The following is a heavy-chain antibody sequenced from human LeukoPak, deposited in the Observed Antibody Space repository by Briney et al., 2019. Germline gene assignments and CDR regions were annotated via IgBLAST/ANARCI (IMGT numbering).Heavy chain of an antibody. D-gene: IGHD3-10*01. CDR1: GLSFSSHG. CDR3: ARLRGSYFDN. Sequence: GRSLRLSCAASGLSFSSHGMLWARQAPGKGLEWVALIWFDGSNKYYADSVKGRFTISRVNSKNTLYLQMNSLRVEDTAVYYCARLRGSYFDNWGQGTLVTVSS. V-gene: IGHV3-33*01. J-gene: IGHJ4*02. CDR2: IWFDGSNK.